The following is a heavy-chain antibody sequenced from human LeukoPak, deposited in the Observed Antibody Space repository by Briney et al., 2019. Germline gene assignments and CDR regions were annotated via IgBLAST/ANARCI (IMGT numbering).Heavy chain of an antibody. J-gene: IGHJ4*02. CDR1: GFTFSSYA. V-gene: IGHV3-23*01. CDR3: AKVGSSGWYYFDY. Sequence: PGGSLRLSCAASGFTFSSYAMSWVRQAPGKGLEWVSATSGSGGGTYYADSVKGRFTISRDNSKNTLYLQMNSLRAEDTAVYYCAKVGSSGWYYFDYWGQGTLVTVSS. CDR2: TSGSGGGT. D-gene: IGHD6-19*01.